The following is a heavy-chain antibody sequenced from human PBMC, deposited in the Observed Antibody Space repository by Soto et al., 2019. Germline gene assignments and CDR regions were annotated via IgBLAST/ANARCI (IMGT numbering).Heavy chain of an antibody. V-gene: IGHV4-39*01. CDR1: GDSISSRSYY. J-gene: IGHJ4*02. CDR2: IYYSGST. Sequence: ESLALACTVNGDSISSRSYYWGWIRQPPGKGLEWSGSIYYSGSTYNNPSLRSRVSMSIDTSKDQFSLELKSVTAADTALYFCERQRTSVVTQAYFDVWGPGSLVTVYS. D-gene: IGHD2-21*02. CDR3: ERQRTSVVTQAYFDV.